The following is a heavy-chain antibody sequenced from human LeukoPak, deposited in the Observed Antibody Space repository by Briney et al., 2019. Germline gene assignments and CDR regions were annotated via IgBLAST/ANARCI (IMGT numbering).Heavy chain of an antibody. D-gene: IGHD6-19*01. V-gene: IGHV3-66*04. J-gene: IGHJ3*01. CDR1: GITVRTNY. CDR3: ARPYSSDWNYAFDV. Sequence: GGSLRLSCAVSGITVRTNYMSWVRQAPGKGLEWVSVIYGGGSTYYADSVKGRFTISRDNSKNTLYPQMNSLRAEDTAVYYCARPYSSDWNYAFDVWGQGTMVTVSS. CDR2: IYGGGST.